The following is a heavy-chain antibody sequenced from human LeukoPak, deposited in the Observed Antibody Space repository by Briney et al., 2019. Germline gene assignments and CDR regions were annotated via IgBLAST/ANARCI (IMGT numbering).Heavy chain of an antibody. J-gene: IGHJ4*02. Sequence: GGSLRLSCVASGFPFSTYAMHWVRQAPGKGLVWVSRINSEGTSTSFADSVKGRFTVSRDNAKNTLYLQMNSLRPEDTAVYYCVRSYRDLTGYYNHFDYWGQGTLVTVSS. CDR3: VRSYRDLTGYYNHFDY. CDR1: GFPFSTYA. D-gene: IGHD3-9*01. V-gene: IGHV3-74*01. CDR2: INSEGTST.